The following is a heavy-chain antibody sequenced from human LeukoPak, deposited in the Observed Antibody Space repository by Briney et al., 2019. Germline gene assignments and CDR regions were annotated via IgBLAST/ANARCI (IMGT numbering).Heavy chain of an antibody. CDR2: IYHSGST. Sequence: SETLSLTCAVSGYSISSGYYGGWIRQPPGKGLEWIGSIYHSGSTYYNPSLKSRVTISVDTSKNQFSLKLSSVTAADTAVYYCARSTVTRNNWFDPWGQGTLVTVSS. CDR1: GYSISSGYY. V-gene: IGHV4-38-2*01. J-gene: IGHJ5*02. D-gene: IGHD4-11*01. CDR3: ARSTVTRNNWFDP.